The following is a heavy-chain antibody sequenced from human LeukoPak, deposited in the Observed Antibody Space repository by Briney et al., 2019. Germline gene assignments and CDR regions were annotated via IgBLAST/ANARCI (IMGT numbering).Heavy chain of an antibody. CDR2: IYTSGST. CDR1: GGSISSGSYY. Sequence: SQTLSPTCTVSGGSISSGSYYWSWIRQPAGKGREWIGRIYTSGSTNYNPSLKSRVTISVDTSKNQFSLKLSSVTAADTAVYYCARQVLRFLEWLPDIWGQGTMVTVSS. CDR3: ARQVLRFLEWLPDI. V-gene: IGHV4-61*02. J-gene: IGHJ3*02. D-gene: IGHD3-3*01.